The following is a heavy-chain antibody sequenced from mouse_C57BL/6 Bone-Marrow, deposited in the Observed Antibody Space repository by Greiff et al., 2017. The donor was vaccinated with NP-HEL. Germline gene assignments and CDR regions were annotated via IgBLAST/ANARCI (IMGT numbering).Heavy chain of an antibody. CDR2: IYPRSGNT. CDR1: GYTFTSYG. J-gene: IGHJ2*01. CDR3: ATGSSPYYFDY. V-gene: IGHV1-81*01. Sequence: VNVVESGAELARPGASVKLSCKASGYTFTSYGISWVKQRTGQGLEWIGEIYPRSGNTYYNEKFKGKATLTADKSSSTAYMELRSLTSEDSAVYFCATGSSPYYFDYWGQGTTLTVSS. D-gene: IGHD1-1*01.